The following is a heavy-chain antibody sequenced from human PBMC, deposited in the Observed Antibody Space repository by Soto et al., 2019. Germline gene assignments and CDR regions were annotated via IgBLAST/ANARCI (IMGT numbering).Heavy chain of an antibody. CDR2: IYTSGST. CDR1: GGSISSYY. J-gene: IGHJ4*02. V-gene: IGHV4-4*07. CDR3: ARMGLTYYYDSSGYEGFDY. Sequence: QVQLQESGPGLVKPSETLSLTCTVSGGSISSYYWSWIRQPAGKGLEWIGRIYTSGSTNYNPSLKSRVTMSVDTSKNQFSLKLSSVTAADTAVYYCARMGLTYYYDSSGYEGFDYWGQGTLVTFSS. D-gene: IGHD3-22*01.